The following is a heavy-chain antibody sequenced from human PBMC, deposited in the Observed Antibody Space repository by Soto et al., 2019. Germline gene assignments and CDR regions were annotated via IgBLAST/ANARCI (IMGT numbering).Heavy chain of an antibody. J-gene: IGHJ4*02. CDR2: IYWDDDK. CDR1: GFSLSASAVG. Sequence: QITLKESGPTLVKPTQTLTLTCTFSGFSLSASAVGVGWIRQPPGKALEWLALIYWDDDKRYSPSLKSRLTIPKDTSKNQVVLTMTNMDPVDTATYYCAHRETRGGLSLDFDYWGQGTLVTVSS. CDR3: AHRETRGGLSLDFDY. D-gene: IGHD3-10*01. V-gene: IGHV2-5*02.